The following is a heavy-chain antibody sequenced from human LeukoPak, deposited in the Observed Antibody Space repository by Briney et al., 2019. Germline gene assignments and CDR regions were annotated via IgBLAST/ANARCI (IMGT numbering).Heavy chain of an antibody. CDR3: ARDDDYYYYGLDV. CDR1: GFTFSNYW. Sequence: GGSLRLSCAASGFTFSNYWMSWVRQAPGKGLEWVANIKQDGSEKYYADSVKGRFTISGDNAKNSLYLQMNSLRAEDTAVYWCARDDDYYYYGLDVWGQGTTVTVSS. V-gene: IGHV3-7*01. CDR2: IKQDGSEK. J-gene: IGHJ6*02.